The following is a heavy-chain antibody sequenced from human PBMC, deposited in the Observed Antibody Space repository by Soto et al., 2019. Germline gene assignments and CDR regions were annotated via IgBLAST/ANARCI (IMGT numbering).Heavy chain of an antibody. CDR2: ISSSSSTI. CDR3: ARDGVDYGDYPLNY. V-gene: IGHV3-48*02. CDR1: GFTFSSYS. J-gene: IGHJ4*02. Sequence: GGSVRLSCAASGFTFSSYSMNWVRLAPGEGLEWVSYISSSSSTIYYADSVKGRFTISRNNAKNSLYLQMNSLRDEDTAVYYCARDGVDYGDYPLNYWGQGTLVTVSS. D-gene: IGHD4-17*01.